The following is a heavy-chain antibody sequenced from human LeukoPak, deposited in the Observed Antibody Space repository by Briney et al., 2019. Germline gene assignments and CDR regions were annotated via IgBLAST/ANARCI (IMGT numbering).Heavy chain of an antibody. J-gene: IGHJ4*02. V-gene: IGHV3-30*03. CDR2: ISYDGSNK. Sequence: GRSLRLSCAASGFTFSSYGMHWVRQAPGKGLEWVAVISYDGSNKYYADSVKGRFTISRDNSKNTLYLQMNSLRAEDTAVYYCASPGSYSGYERLDYFDYWGQGTLVTVSS. D-gene: IGHD5-12*01. CDR3: ASPGSYSGYERLDYFDY. CDR1: GFTFSSYG.